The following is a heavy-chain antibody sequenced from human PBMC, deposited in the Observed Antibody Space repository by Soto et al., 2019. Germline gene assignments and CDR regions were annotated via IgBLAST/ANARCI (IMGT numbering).Heavy chain of an antibody. Sequence: ASVKVSCKASGGTFSSYAISWVRQAPGQGLECMGGIIPIFGTANYAQKFQGRVTITADESTSTAYMELSSLRSEDTAVYYCAINLGKYSGYDHGYWGQGTLVTVSS. J-gene: IGHJ4*02. CDR2: IIPIFGTA. V-gene: IGHV1-69*13. D-gene: IGHD5-12*01. CDR1: GGTFSSYA. CDR3: AINLGKYSGYDHGY.